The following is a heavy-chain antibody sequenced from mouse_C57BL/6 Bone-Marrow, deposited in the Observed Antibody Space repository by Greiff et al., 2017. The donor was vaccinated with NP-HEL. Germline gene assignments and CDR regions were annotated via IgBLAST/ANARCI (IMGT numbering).Heavy chain of an antibody. CDR3: TTDDSDY. CDR2: IDPANGDT. D-gene: IGHD2-4*01. CDR1: GFNIKDDY. Sequence: VQLQQSGAELVRPGASVKLSCTASGFNIKDDYMHWVKQRPEQGLEWIGWIDPANGDTEYASKFQGKATITADTSSNTAYLQLSSLTSEDTAVYYCTTDDSDYWGQGTTLTVSS. V-gene: IGHV14-4*01. J-gene: IGHJ2*01.